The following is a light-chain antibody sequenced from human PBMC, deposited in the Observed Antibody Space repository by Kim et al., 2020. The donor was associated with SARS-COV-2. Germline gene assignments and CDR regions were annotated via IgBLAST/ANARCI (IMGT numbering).Light chain of an antibody. Sequence: GQKVTISCSGSSSNIENNYVFWYQQLPGTAPKLLIYDNNNRPSGIPDRFSGSKSGTSATLGITGLQTGDEADYYCGAWDSGLSAVVFGGGTQLTVL. V-gene: IGLV1-51*01. CDR2: DNN. CDR1: SSNIENNY. J-gene: IGLJ2*01. CDR3: GAWDSGLSAVV.